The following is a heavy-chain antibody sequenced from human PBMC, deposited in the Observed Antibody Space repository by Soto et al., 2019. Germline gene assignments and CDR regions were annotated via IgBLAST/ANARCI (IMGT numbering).Heavy chain of an antibody. V-gene: IGHV4-34*01. CDR2: INHSGST. Sequence: SETLSLTCAVYGGSFSGYYWSWIRQPSGKGLEWIGEINHSGSTNYNPSLKSRVTISVDTSKNQFSLKLSSVTAADTAVYYCATYCSSTSCYNDYWGQGTLVTVSS. CDR1: GGSFSGYY. CDR3: ATYCSSTSCYNDY. D-gene: IGHD2-2*02. J-gene: IGHJ4*02.